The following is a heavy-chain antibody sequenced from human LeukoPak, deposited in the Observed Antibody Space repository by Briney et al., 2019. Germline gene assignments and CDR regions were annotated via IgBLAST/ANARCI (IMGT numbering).Heavy chain of an antibody. J-gene: IGHJ4*02. Sequence: PGGSLRLSCAASGFTFSSYWMHWVRQAPGQVLSWVSRINSAGSSKMYAASVKHRFTILRAYAKNTLSLQMHSLCAAHTAEYTCAREDYGCKSGYWGQGTLVTVSS. D-gene: IGHD4-23*01. CDR1: GFTFSSYW. CDR2: INSAGSSK. V-gene: IGHV3-74*03. CDR3: AREDYGCKSGY.